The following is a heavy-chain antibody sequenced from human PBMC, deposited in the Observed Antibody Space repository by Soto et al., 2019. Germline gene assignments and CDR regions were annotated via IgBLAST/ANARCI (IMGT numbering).Heavy chain of an antibody. CDR3: ARGYYIWGSYREYYFDY. V-gene: IGHV1-8*01. Sequence: QVQLVQSGAEVKKPGASVKVSCKASGYTFTSYDINWVRQATGQGLEWRGWMNPNSGNTGYAQKFQGRVTMTRNTSISTAYMELSSLRSEDTAVYYCARGYYIWGSYREYYFDYWGQGTLVTVSS. CDR1: GYTFTSYD. CDR2: MNPNSGNT. D-gene: IGHD3-16*02. J-gene: IGHJ4*02.